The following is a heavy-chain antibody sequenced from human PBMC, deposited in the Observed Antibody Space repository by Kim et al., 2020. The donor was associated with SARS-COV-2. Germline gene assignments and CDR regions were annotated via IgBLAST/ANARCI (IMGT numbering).Heavy chain of an antibody. V-gene: IGHV5-51*01. CDR3: ARHQQWGDAFDI. J-gene: IGHJ3*02. D-gene: IGHD6-19*01. Sequence: YSPSFQGQVTISADKSISTAYLQWSSLTASDTAMYYCARHQQWGDAFDIWGQGTMVTVSS.